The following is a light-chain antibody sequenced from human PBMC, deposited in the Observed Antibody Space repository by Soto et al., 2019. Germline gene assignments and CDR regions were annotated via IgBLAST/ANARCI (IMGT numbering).Light chain of an antibody. Sequence: QSALTQPASVSGSPGQSITISCTGTNIDVGGYDYVSWYQHYPGKAPKLLIYQVNNRPSGVSSRFSGSKSGNTASLTFSGLQAEDEADYYCSSLTSSNTWVFGGGTKLTVL. CDR2: QVN. J-gene: IGLJ3*02. CDR1: NIDVGGYDY. V-gene: IGLV2-14*01. CDR3: SSLTSSNTWV.